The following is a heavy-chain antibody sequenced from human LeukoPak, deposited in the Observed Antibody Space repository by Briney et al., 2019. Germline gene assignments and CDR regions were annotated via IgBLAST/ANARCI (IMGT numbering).Heavy chain of an antibody. CDR1: GSTFSSQA. Sequence: GGSLRLSCAASGSTFSSQALSWVPQGPGKGREGVSSFTGSDGNIHYADSVKGRFTLSRDSSKETMYLQMISLRADDTATYYCAAGGGNTFNPGGQGILVTVSS. D-gene: IGHD1/OR15-1a*01. CDR3: AAGGGNTFNP. V-gene: IGHV3-23*01. J-gene: IGHJ5*02. CDR2: FTGSDGNI.